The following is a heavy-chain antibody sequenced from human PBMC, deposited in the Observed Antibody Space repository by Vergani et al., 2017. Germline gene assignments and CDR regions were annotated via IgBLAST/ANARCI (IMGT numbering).Heavy chain of an antibody. CDR3: ARGLIQLWFFDY. Sequence: QVQLQQWGAGLLKPSETLSLTCAVYGGSFSGYYWCWIRQPLGKGLEWIGEINHSGSTNYNPSLKSRVTISVDTSKYQFSLKLRSVTAADTAVYYCARGLIQLWFFDYWGQGTLGTVSS. CDR2: INHSGST. J-gene: IGHJ4*02. D-gene: IGHD5-18*01. CDR1: GGSFSGYY. V-gene: IGHV4-34*01.